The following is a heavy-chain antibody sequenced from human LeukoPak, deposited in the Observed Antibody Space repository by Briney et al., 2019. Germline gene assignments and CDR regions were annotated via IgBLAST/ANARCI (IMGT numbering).Heavy chain of an antibody. J-gene: IGHJ4*02. D-gene: IGHD6-13*01. V-gene: IGHV3-49*03. Sequence: GGSLRLSCTASGFTFGDYAMSWFRQAPGKGLEWVGFIRSKAYGGTTEYAASVKGRFTISRDDSKSIAYLQMNSLKTEDTAVYYCTRGWVYSSSWNYYFDYWGQGTLVTVSS. CDR1: GFTFGDYA. CDR2: IRSKAYGGTT. CDR3: TRGWVYSSSWNYYFDY.